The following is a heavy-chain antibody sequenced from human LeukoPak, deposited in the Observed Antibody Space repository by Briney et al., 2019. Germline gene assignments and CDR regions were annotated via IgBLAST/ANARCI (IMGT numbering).Heavy chain of an antibody. CDR2: IIPILGIA. CDR1: GGTFGSYT. D-gene: IGHD4-17*01. J-gene: IGHJ4*02. Sequence: SVKVSCKASGGTFGSYTISWVRQAPGQGLEWMGRIIPILGIANYAQKFQGRVTITADKSTSTAYMELSSLRSEDTAVYYCARDPANGDYDDYWGQGTLVTVSS. CDR3: ARDPANGDYDDY. V-gene: IGHV1-69*04.